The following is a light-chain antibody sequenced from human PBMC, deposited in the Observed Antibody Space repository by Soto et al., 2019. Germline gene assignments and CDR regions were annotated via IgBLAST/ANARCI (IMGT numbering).Light chain of an antibody. CDR1: SSDVGGYNY. Sequence: QSVLTQPASVSGSPGQSITISCTGTSSDVGGYNYVSWYQHHPGKAPKLMIYDVSNRPSGVSNRFSGSKSGNTASLTISGLQAEDEADYYCSSYTSSSTPVLFGGGTQLTVL. V-gene: IGLV2-14*03. J-gene: IGLJ2*01. CDR3: SSYTSSSTPVL. CDR2: DVS.